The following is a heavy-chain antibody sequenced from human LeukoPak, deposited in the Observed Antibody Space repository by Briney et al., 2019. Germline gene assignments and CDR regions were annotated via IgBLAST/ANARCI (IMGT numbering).Heavy chain of an antibody. Sequence: SETLSLTCTVSGGSISSYYWSWIRQPAGKGLEWIGRIYTSGSTNYNPSLKSRVTMSVDTSKNQFSLKLSSVTAADTAVYYCARFGGYSSTGEEYFDYWVQGTLVTVSS. D-gene: IGHD5-18*01. CDR1: GGSISSYY. CDR3: ARFGGYSSTGEEYFDY. J-gene: IGHJ4*02. CDR2: IYTSGST. V-gene: IGHV4-4*07.